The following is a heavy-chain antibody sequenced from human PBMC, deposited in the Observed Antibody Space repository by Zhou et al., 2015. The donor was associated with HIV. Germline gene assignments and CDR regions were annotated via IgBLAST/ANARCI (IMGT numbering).Heavy chain of an antibody. J-gene: IGHJ2*01. V-gene: IGHV1-69*01. CDR1: GGTFNTYE. Sequence: QVQLVQSGAEVKKPGSSVKVSCKASGGTFNTYEISWVRQAPGQGLVWMGGIIPVFGTPNYAQKFLGRVTITADQTTKTAYMELRSLRSDDTAVYYCARDRGAARPEWRYFDLWGRGTLVTVSS. D-gene: IGHD6-6*01. CDR3: ARDRGAARPEWRYFDL. CDR2: IIPVFGTP.